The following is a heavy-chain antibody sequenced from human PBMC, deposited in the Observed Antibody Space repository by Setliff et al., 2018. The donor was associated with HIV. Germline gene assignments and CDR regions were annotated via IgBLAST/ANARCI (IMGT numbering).Heavy chain of an antibody. CDR3: ARLATIMLYSDC. D-gene: IGHD3-16*01. CDR1: HYSINSEYY. J-gene: IGHJ4*02. CDR2: IYQSGST. Sequence: SETLSLTCTVSHYSINSEYYWGWLRQPPGKGLEYIGIIYQSGSTYYSPSLKSRVSMSIDTSKDQFSLRLKSLSASDTAVYYCARLATIMLYSDCWGQGTLVTVSS. V-gene: IGHV4-38-2*02.